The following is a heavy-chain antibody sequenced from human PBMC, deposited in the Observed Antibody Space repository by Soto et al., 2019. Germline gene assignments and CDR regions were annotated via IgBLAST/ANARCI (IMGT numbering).Heavy chain of an antibody. CDR1: GGSFSGYY. D-gene: IGHD3-3*01. CDR2: INHSGST. Sequence: KSSETLSLTCAVYGGSFSGYYWSWIRQPPGKGLEWIGEINHSGSTNYNPSLKSRVTISVDTSKNQFSLKLSSVTAAGTAVYYCARGRFLEWSGPSYYYYYGMDVWGQGTTVTVSS. CDR3: ARGRFLEWSGPSYYYYYGMDV. V-gene: IGHV4-34*01. J-gene: IGHJ6*02.